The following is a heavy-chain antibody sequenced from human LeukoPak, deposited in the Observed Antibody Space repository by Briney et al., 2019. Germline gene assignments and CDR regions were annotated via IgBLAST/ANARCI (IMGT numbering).Heavy chain of an antibody. D-gene: IGHD3-10*01. CDR3: ARDRRFGFGLQSGIDP. Sequence: GASVKVSCKASEYTFTGYYMHWVRQAPGQGLEWMGWINPNSGGTNYAQKFQGRVTMTRDTSISTAYMELSRLRSDDTAVYYCARDRRFGFGLQSGIDPWGQGTLVTVSS. J-gene: IGHJ5*02. V-gene: IGHV1-2*02. CDR1: EYTFTGYY. CDR2: INPNSGGT.